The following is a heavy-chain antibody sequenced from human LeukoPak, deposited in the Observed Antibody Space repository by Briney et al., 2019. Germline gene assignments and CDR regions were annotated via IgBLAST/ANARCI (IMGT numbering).Heavy chain of an antibody. D-gene: IGHD5-18*01. CDR2: ISYDGSNK. J-gene: IGHJ4*02. CDR1: GFTFSRYV. V-gene: IGHV3-30-3*01. Sequence: QSGGSLRLSWAASGFTFSRYVIHWVRQAPGKGLEWVAGISYDGSNKYYADSVKGRFTISRDNSKNTLFLQMNSLRAEDTAVYYCARGRYSYGYFDYWGQGTLVTVSS. CDR3: ARGRYSYGYFDY.